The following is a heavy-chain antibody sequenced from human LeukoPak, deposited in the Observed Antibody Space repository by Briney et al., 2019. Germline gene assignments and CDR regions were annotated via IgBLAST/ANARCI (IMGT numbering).Heavy chain of an antibody. D-gene: IGHD5-18*01. V-gene: IGHV1-69*13. CDR2: IIPIFGTA. J-gene: IGHJ5*02. Sequence: SVKVSCKASGGTFSSYAISWVRQAPGQGLEWMGGIIPIFGTANYAQKFQGRVTITADESTSTAYMELSSLRSEDTAVYYCARADTATGWFDPWGQGTLVTVSS. CDR1: GGTFSSYA. CDR3: ARADTATGWFDP.